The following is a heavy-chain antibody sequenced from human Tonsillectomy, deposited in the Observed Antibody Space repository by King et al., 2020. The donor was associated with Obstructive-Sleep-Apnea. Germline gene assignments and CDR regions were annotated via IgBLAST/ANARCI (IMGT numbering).Heavy chain of an antibody. Sequence: DVQLVESGGGLVQPGGSLRLSCAASGFSFSNNAMSWVRQAPGKGLEWVSAISGSGGSEHYADSVKGRFTISRDNSNNTLFLQMNTLRAEETAVYYCAKDDYYYYGMDVWGQGTTVTVSS. CDR3: AKDDYYYYGMDV. J-gene: IGHJ6*02. CDR2: ISGSGGSE. V-gene: IGHV3-23*04. CDR1: GFSFSNNA.